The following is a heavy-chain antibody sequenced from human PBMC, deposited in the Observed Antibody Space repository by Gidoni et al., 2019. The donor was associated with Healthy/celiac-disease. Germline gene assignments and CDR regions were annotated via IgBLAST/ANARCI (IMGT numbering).Heavy chain of an antibody. D-gene: IGHD4-17*01. CDR3: ARGGYGGNIGVDY. CDR2: INHSGST. V-gene: IGHV4-34*01. CDR1: GGSFSGYY. J-gene: IGHJ4*02. Sequence: QVQLQQWGAGLLKPSEPLSLTCAVYGGSFSGYYWSWIRQPPGKGLEWIGEINHSGSTNYNPSLKSRVTISVDTSKNQFSLKLSSVTAADTAVYYCARGGYGGNIGVDYWGQGTLVTVSS.